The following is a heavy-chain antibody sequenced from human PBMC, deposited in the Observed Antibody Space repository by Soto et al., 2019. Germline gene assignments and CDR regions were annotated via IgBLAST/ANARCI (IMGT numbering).Heavy chain of an antibody. D-gene: IGHD6-13*01. CDR1: GGSISSRSYY. J-gene: IGHJ4*02. V-gene: IGHV4-39*01. Sequence: SETLSLTCTVSGGSISSRSYYWGWIRQPPGKGLEWIGSIYYSGSTYYKPSLKSRVTISVDTSKNQFSLKLSSVTAADTAVYYCARGVAAAGHGVFDYWGQGTLVTVSS. CDR3: ARGVAAAGHGVFDY. CDR2: IYYSGST.